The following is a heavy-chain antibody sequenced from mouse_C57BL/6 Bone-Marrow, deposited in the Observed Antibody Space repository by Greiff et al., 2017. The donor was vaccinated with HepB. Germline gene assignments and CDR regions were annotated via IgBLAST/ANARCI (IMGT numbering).Heavy chain of an antibody. J-gene: IGHJ4*01. CDR3: ARSDYGSSPYYAMDY. CDR2: ISSGGSYT. D-gene: IGHD1-1*01. V-gene: IGHV5-6*01. CDR1: GFTFSSYG. Sequence: EVKLVESGGDLVKPGGSLKLSCAASGFTFSSYGMSWVRQTPDKRLEWVATISSGGSYTYYPDSVKGRFTISRDNAKNTLYLQMSSLKSEDTAMYYCARSDYGSSPYYAMDYWGQGTSVTVSS.